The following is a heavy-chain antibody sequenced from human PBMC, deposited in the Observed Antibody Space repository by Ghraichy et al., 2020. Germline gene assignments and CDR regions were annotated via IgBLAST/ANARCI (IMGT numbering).Heavy chain of an antibody. V-gene: IGHV3-33*01. CDR3: ARDVAYYGMDV. CDR2: IWYDGSNK. Sequence: GESLNISCAASGFTFSSYGMHWVRQAPGKGLEWVAVIWYDGSNKYYADSVKGRFTISRDNSKNTLYLQMNSLRAEDTAVYYCARDVAYYGMDVWGQGTTVTVSS. J-gene: IGHJ6*02. CDR1: GFTFSSYG.